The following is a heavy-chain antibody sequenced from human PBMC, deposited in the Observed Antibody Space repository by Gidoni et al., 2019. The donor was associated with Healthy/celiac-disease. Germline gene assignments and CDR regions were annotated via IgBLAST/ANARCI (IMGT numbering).Heavy chain of an antibody. CDR2: INPNSGGT. V-gene: IGHV1-2*02. CDR3: ARDIDYSNWFDP. Sequence: QVQLVQSGPEVTKTGASVKVSCKASGYTFTGYYMHWVRQAPGQGLEWMGWINPNSGGTNYAQKFQGRVTMTRDTSISTAYMELSRLRSDDTAVYYCARDIDYSNWFDPWGQGTLVTVSS. D-gene: IGHD2-15*01. J-gene: IGHJ5*02. CDR1: GYTFTGYY.